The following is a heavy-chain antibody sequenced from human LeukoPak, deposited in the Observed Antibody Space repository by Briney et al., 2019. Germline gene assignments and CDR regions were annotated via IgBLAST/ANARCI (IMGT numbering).Heavy chain of an antibody. V-gene: IGHV4-34*01. J-gene: IGHJ4*02. CDR2: INHSGSS. Sequence: PSETLSLTCAVYGGSFGGYYWSWIRQPPGKGLEWIGEINHSGSSNYNPSLKSRVTISVDTSKNQFSLKLNSVTAADTAVYYCARRPFYNNSWYLFDYWGQGTLVTVSS. CDR1: GGSFGGYY. CDR3: ARRPFYNNSWYLFDY. D-gene: IGHD6-13*01.